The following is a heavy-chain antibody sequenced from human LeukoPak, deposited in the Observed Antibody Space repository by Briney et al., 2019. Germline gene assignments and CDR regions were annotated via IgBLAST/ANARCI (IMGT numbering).Heavy chain of an antibody. V-gene: IGHV4-34*01. Sequence: GSLRLSCAASGFTFSSYAMSWVRQPPGKGLEWIGEINHSGSTNYNPSLKSRVTISVDTSKNQFSLKLSSVTAADTAVYYCASFWGYCSSTSCYMGDYWGQGTLVTVSS. CDR2: INHSGST. CDR3: ASFWGYCSSTSCYMGDY. CDR1: GFTFSSYA. D-gene: IGHD2-2*02. J-gene: IGHJ4*02.